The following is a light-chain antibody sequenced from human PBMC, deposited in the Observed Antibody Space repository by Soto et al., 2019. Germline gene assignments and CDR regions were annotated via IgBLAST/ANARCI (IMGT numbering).Light chain of an antibody. V-gene: IGKV3-20*01. Sequence: EIVLTQSPGTLSLSPGERATLSCRASQSVSSSYLAWYQQKPGQAPRLLIYGASSRATGIPDRFSGSGSGTDFTLTISRLEPEDFAVYYCQQYGSSRTWTFGKGTRWIS. J-gene: IGKJ1*01. CDR2: GAS. CDR1: QSVSSSY. CDR3: QQYGSSRTWT.